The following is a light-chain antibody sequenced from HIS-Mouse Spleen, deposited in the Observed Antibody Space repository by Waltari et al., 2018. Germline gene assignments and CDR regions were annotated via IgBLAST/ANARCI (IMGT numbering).Light chain of an antibody. Sequence: SYVLTQPPSVSVAPGKTAPITCGGNNIGSKSVHWYQQKPGQAPVLVVYDDIDRPSGIPERFSGSNSGNTATLTISRVEAGDEADYYCQVWDSSSDHVVFGGGTKLTVL. CDR2: DDI. J-gene: IGLJ2*01. CDR1: NIGSKS. V-gene: IGLV3-21*03. CDR3: QVWDSSSDHVV.